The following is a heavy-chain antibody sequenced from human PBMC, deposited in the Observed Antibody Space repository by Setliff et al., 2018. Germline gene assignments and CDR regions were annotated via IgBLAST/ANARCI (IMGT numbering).Heavy chain of an antibody. CDR3: ARVDFTMIQGVLGL. V-gene: IGHV3-74*01. Sequence: GGSLRLSCAASGFTLRDNWMNWVRQGPGKGLVWVSYINNDGSSTVYADSVKGRFTISRDNAKNTLYLQMDSLRAEDTATYYCARVDFTMIQGVLGLWGQGTLVTVSS. CDR1: GFTLRDNW. D-gene: IGHD3-10*01. J-gene: IGHJ1*01. CDR2: INNDGSST.